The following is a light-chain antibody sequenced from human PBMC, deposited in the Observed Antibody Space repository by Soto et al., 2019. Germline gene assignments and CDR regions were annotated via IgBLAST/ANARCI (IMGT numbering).Light chain of an antibody. V-gene: IGLV2-18*02. Sequence: QSVLTQPPSVSGSPGHAVAISCTGTSSDVGSYNRVAWYQQSPGTAPKLMIYEVSNRPSGVPDRFSGSKSGNTASLTSSGLQAEDEADYYCSSFTSSSTYVFGTGTKLTVL. CDR2: EVS. CDR1: SSDVGSYNR. CDR3: SSFTSSSTYV. J-gene: IGLJ1*01.